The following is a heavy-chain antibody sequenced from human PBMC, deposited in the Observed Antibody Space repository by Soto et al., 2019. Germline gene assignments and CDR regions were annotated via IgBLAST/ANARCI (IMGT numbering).Heavy chain of an antibody. J-gene: IGHJ5*02. D-gene: IGHD1-1*01. V-gene: IGHV1-3*01. CDR1: GYTFTSYA. Sequence: ASVKVSCKASGYTFTSYAMHWVRQAPGQRLEWMGWINAGNGNTKYSQKFQGRVTITRDTSASTAYMELSSLRSEDTAVYYCARDLDSYWNDLWFDPWGQGTLVTVSS. CDR3: ARDLDSYWNDLWFDP. CDR2: INAGNGNT.